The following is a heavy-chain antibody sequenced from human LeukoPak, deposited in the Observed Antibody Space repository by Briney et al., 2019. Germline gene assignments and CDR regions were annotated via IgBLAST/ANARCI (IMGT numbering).Heavy chain of an antibody. CDR3: ARVLKHSSSWALTEAFDY. J-gene: IGHJ4*02. CDR1: GYTFTGYY. V-gene: IGHV1-2*02. CDR2: INPNSGGT. D-gene: IGHD6-13*01. Sequence: ASVNVSCKASGYTFTGYYIHWMRQAPGQGLEWMGAINPNSGGTNYAQKFQGRVTMTRDTSISTAYMELSRLRSDDTAVYYCARVLKHSSSWALTEAFDYWGQGTLVTVSS.